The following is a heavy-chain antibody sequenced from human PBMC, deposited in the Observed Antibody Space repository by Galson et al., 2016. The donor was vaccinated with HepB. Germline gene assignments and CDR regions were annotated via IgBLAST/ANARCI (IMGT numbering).Heavy chain of an antibody. V-gene: IGHV3-30*18. Sequence: SLRLSCAASGFTFSYHSMHWVRQAPGKGLEWVAVISYDGSKTYYADFVKGRFTISRDTSKMTLYLQMNSLRPEDAAIYYCVKVGHYWGDFDYWGQGTLVTVSS. CDR1: GFTFSYHS. J-gene: IGHJ4*02. CDR2: ISYDGSKT. D-gene: IGHD7-27*01. CDR3: VKVGHYWGDFDY.